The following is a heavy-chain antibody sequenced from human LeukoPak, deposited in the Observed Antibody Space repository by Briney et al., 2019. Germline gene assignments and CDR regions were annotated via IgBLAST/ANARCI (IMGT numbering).Heavy chain of an antibody. Sequence: PSETLSLTCTVSGGSISSGGYYWSWIRQHPGKGLEWIGYIYYSGSTYYNPSLKSRVTISVDTSKNQFSLKLSSVTAADTAVYYCARASLPYYDFWSGYSPTGGMDVWGQGTTVTVSS. CDR2: IYYSGST. D-gene: IGHD3-3*01. CDR1: GGSISSGGYY. J-gene: IGHJ6*02. V-gene: IGHV4-31*03. CDR3: ARASLPYYDFWSGYSPTGGMDV.